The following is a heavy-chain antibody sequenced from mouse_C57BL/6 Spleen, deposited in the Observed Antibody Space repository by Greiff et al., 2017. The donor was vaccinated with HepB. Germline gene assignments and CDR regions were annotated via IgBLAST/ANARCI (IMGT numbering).Heavy chain of an antibody. Sequence: VQLQQSGPELVKPGASVKISCKASGYAFSSSWMNWVKQRPGTGLEWIGRIYPGDGDTNYNGKFKGKATLTADKSSSTAYMQLSSLTSDDSAVYVCARYYSNYVGAMDYWGQGTSVTVSS. J-gene: IGHJ4*01. CDR3: ARYYSNYVGAMDY. V-gene: IGHV1-82*01. D-gene: IGHD2-5*01. CDR2: IYPGDGDT. CDR1: GYAFSSSW.